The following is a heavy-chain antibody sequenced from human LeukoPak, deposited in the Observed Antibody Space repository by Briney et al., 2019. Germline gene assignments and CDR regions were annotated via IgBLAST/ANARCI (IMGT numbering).Heavy chain of an antibody. CDR3: ASFGISWRSSY. J-gene: IGHJ4*02. V-gene: IGHV3-74*01. Sequence: GGSLRLSCAASGFSFSSHWVHWVRQAPGKGLVWASRISDDGSYTSNVDSVKGRFTISRDNVNNMLYLHMNSPRAEDTAVYYCASFGISWRSSYWGQGTLVTVSS. D-gene: IGHD2-21*01. CDR2: ISDDGSYT. CDR1: GFSFSSHW.